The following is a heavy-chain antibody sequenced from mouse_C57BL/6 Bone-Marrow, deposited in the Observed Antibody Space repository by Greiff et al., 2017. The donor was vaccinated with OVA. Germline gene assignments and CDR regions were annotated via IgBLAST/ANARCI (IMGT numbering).Heavy chain of an antibody. J-gene: IGHJ2*01. Sequence: VQLQESGAELVRPGTSVKMSCKASGYTFTNYWKGWAKQRPGHGLEWIGDIYPGGGYTNYNEKFKGKATLTADKSSSTAYMQFSSLTSEDSAIYYCARGMGDGYYLDYWGQGTTLTVSS. CDR2: IYPGGGYT. CDR3: ARGMGDGYYLDY. CDR1: GYTFTNYW. V-gene: IGHV1-63*01. D-gene: IGHD2-3*01.